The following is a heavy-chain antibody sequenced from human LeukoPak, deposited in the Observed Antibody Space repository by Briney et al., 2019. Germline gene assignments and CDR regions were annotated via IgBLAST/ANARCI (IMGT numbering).Heavy chain of an antibody. CDR2: INHSGST. Sequence: SETLSLTCAVYGGSFSGYYWSWIRQPPGKGLEWIGEINHSGSTNYNPSLKSRVTISVDTSKNQFSLKLSSVTAADTAVYYCARGDTIYYYYGMDVWGQGTTVTVSS. D-gene: IGHD3-10*01. CDR1: GGSFSGYY. V-gene: IGHV4-34*01. CDR3: ARGDTIYYYYGMDV. J-gene: IGHJ6*02.